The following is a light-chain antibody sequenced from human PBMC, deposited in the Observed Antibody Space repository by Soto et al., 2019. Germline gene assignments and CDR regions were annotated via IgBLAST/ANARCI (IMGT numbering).Light chain of an antibody. CDR3: QQSYSTPL. CDR2: GAS. V-gene: IGKV3-20*01. J-gene: IGKJ3*01. Sequence: EIVLTQSPGTLSLSPGERATLSCRASQSVSSSYLAWYQQKPGQAPRLLIYGASSRATGIPDRFSGSGSGTDFTLTISRLEPEDFATYYCQQSYSTPLFGPGTKVDIK. CDR1: QSVSSSY.